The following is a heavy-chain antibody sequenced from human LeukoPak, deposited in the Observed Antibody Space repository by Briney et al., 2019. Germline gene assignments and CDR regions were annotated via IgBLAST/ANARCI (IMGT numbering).Heavy chain of an antibody. CDR1: GGSISSSSYY. D-gene: IGHD6-13*01. CDR3: ARDRDSSSWYRRYYFDY. CDR2: IYYSGST. J-gene: IGHJ4*02. Sequence: SETLSLTCTVSGGSISSSSYYWGWIRQPPGKGLEWIGSIYYSGSTYYNPSLKSRVTISVDTSKNQFSLKLSSVTAADTAVYYCARDRDSSSWYRRYYFDYWGQGTLVTVSS. V-gene: IGHV4-39*07.